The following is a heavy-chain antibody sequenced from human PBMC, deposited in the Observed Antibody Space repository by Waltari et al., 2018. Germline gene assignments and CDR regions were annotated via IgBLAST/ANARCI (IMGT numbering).Heavy chain of an antibody. V-gene: IGHV4-34*01. CDR1: GGSFSGYY. D-gene: IGHD5-12*01. CDR2: INHSGST. Sequence: QLQLQQWGAGLLKPSETLSLTCAVYGGSFSGYYWSWIRQPPGKGLEWIGEINHSGSTNYNPSLKSRVTISVDTSKNQFSLKLSSVTAADTAVYYCARVPLGGYNYGPPLDYWGQGTLVTVSS. J-gene: IGHJ4*02. CDR3: ARVPLGGYNYGPPLDY.